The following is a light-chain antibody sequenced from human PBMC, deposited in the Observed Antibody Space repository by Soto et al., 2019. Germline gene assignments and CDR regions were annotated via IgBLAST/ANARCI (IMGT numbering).Light chain of an antibody. CDR2: EVN. J-gene: IGLJ3*02. CDR1: SSDVGFYNY. CDR3: TSYAGYNNPVE. V-gene: IGLV2-8*01. Sequence: QSALTQPPSASGSPGQSVTISCTGTSSDVGFYNYVSWYQQHPDKAPQLMIYEVNKRPSGVPDRFSGSKPGNTASLTVSGLHTDDEADYYCTSYAGYNNPVEFGGGTKLTVL.